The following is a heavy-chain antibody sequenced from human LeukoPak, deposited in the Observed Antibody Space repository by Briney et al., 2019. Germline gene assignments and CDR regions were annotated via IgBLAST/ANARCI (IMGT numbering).Heavy chain of an antibody. Sequence: QSGRSLRLSCAVSGFTFSSYWMNWVRQAPGKGLEWVANINQVGSAQNYVDSVKGRFTFSRDNTMNSLSLQMNNLRAEDTAIYYCARDVQGGAFDYWGQGTLVTVSS. J-gene: IGHJ4*02. CDR3: ARDVQGGAFDY. CDR1: GFTFSSYW. CDR2: INQVGSAQ. V-gene: IGHV3-7*01. D-gene: IGHD1-1*01.